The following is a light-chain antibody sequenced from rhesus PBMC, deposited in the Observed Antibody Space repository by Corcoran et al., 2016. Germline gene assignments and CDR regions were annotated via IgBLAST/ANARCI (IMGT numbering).Light chain of an antibody. V-gene: IGKV3-42*01. Sequence: EIVLTQSPTSMAVSQGERVTISCTASSSVSTSYLHWYPQKPGFPPRLLVYRTSSLASGVPARVSGSGSGTSYTLTISSKEAEDAANYYCQQGNSIPFTFGPGTKLDIK. CDR2: RTS. CDR3: QQGNSIPFT. J-gene: IGKJ3*01. CDR1: SSVSTS.